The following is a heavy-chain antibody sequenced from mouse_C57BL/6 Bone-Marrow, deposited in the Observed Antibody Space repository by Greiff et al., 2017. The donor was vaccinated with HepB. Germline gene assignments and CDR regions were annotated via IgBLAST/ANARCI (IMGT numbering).Heavy chain of an antibody. V-gene: IGHV1-50*01. CDR3: ARAPYY. CDR2: IDPSDSYT. Sequence: QVQLQQPGAELVKPGASVKLSCKASGYTFTSYWMQWVKQRPGQGLEWIGAIDPSDSYTNYNQKFKGKATLTVDTSSSTACRQLSSLTSEDSAVYYCARAPYYWGQGTTLTVSS. CDR1: GYTFTSYW. J-gene: IGHJ2*01.